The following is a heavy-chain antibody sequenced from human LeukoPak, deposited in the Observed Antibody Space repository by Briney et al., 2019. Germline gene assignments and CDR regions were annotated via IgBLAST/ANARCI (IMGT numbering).Heavy chain of an antibody. CDR3: ARAWGYYDSSGYQVNYFDY. D-gene: IGHD3-22*01. CDR2: IYTSGST. V-gene: IGHV4-4*07. J-gene: IGHJ4*02. CDR1: GGSISSYY. Sequence: SETLSLTCTVSGGSISSYYWSWIRQPAGKGLEWIGRIYTSGSTNYNPSLKSRVTMSVDTSKNQFSLKLSSVTAADTAVYYCARAWGYYDSSGYQVNYFDYWGQGTLSPSPQ.